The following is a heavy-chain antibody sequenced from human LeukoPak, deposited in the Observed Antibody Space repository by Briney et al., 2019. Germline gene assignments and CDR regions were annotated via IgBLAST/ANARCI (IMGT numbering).Heavy chain of an antibody. Sequence: ASVKVSCKASGYTLIGYYMHWVRQPPAQGREWMGRINHNSGVTNYAQKFQGRVTMTRTTSISTAYMELSSLRSDDTAVYYCAREVDRDAFNRHFDYWGQGTLVTVSS. D-gene: IGHD5-24*01. CDR1: GYTLIGYY. J-gene: IGHJ4*02. CDR2: INHNSGVT. V-gene: IGHV1-2*06. CDR3: AREVDRDAFNRHFDY.